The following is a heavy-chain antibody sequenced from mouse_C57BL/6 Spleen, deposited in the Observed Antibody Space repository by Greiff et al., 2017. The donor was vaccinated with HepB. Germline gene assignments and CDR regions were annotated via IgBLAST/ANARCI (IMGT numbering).Heavy chain of an antibody. J-gene: IGHJ2*01. CDR3: AKVYYYGSSSFDD. V-gene: IGHV1-64*01. Sequence: QVQLQQPGAELVKPGASVKLSCKASGYTFTSYWMHWVKQRPGQGLEWIGMIHPNSGSTNYNEKFKSKATLTVDKSSSTAYMQLSSLTSEDSAVYYCAKVYYYGSSSFDDWGQGTTLTVSS. D-gene: IGHD1-1*01. CDR2: IHPNSGST. CDR1: GYTFTSYW.